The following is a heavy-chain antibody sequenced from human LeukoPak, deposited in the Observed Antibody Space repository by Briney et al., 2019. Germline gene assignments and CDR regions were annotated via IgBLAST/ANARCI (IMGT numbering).Heavy chain of an antibody. CDR3: ARDFYYGNGPLQH. CDR1: GGSISSSNYY. V-gene: IGHV4-39*07. CDR2: IYYSGNT. Sequence: SETLSLTCTVSGGSISSSNYYWGWIRQPPGKGLEWIGSIYYSGNTYYNPSLKSRVTISVDTSKNQFSLKLSSVTAADTAVYYCARDFYYGNGPLQHWGQGTLVTVSS. J-gene: IGHJ1*01. D-gene: IGHD3-10*01.